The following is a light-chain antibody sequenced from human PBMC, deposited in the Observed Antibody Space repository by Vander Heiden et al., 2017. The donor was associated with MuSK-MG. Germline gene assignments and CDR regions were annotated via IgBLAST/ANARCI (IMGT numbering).Light chain of an antibody. V-gene: IGKV1-5*01. Sequence: DIQMTQSPSTLSASVGDRVTITCRASQSISSWLAWYQQKPGKAPKLLIYGASSLESVVKPRFSGSGYGTEFTLTISSLQPEDFAAYYCQHLNSDSPLYTFGQGTKVEIK. CDR2: GAS. J-gene: IGKJ2*01. CDR1: QSISSW. CDR3: QHLNSDSPLYT.